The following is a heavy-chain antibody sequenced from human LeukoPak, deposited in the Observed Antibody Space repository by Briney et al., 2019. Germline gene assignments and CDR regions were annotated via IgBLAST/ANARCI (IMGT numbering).Heavy chain of an antibody. Sequence: PGGSLRLSCAASGFTFSSYAMSWVRQAPGKGLEWVSAISGGGHNIFYADSVKGRFTISRDNSENTVHLQMSSLRVEDTAVYYCAKESVWLAGDLLTVEHWGQGTLVTVSS. V-gene: IGHV3-23*01. CDR1: GFTFSSYA. J-gene: IGHJ1*01. D-gene: IGHD3-10*01. CDR3: AKESVWLAGDLLTVEH. CDR2: ISGGGHNI.